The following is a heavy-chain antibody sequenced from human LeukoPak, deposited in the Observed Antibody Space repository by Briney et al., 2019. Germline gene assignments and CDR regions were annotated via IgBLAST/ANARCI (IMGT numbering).Heavy chain of an antibody. Sequence: GGSLRLSCAASGFTFSSYGMHWVRQAPGKGLEWVAVISYDGSNKYYADSVKGRFTISRDNSKNTLYLQMNSLRAEDTAVYYCAKDLEYYYGSGRDYWGQGTLDTVSS. V-gene: IGHV3-30*18. CDR2: ISYDGSNK. CDR1: GFTFSSYG. D-gene: IGHD3-10*01. J-gene: IGHJ4*02. CDR3: AKDLEYYYGSGRDY.